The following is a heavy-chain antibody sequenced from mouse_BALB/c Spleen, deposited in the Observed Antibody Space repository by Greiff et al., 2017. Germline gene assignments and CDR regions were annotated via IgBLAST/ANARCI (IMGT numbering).Heavy chain of an antibody. CDR1: GYAFTNYW. CDR2: INPGSGGT. V-gene: IGHV1-54*01. CDR3: ARRTMLKRAMDY. J-gene: IGHJ4*01. Sequence: VQLQQSGAELVRPGTSVKVSCKASGYAFTNYWIEWVKQRPGQGLEWIGVINPGSGGTNYNEKFKGKATLTADKSSSTAYMPLSSLTSDDSAVYFCARRTMLKRAMDYWGQGTSVTVSS. D-gene: IGHD2-2*01.